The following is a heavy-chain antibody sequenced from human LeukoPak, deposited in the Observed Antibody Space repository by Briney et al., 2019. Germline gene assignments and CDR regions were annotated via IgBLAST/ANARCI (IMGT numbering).Heavy chain of an antibody. CDR3: ARSPLAHGYTFDY. CDR2: IYYSGST. V-gene: IGHV4-59*01. D-gene: IGHD1-1*01. CDR1: GGSISSYY. Sequence: KASETLSLTCTVSGGSISSYYWSWIRQPPGKGLEWIGYIYYSGSTNYNPSLKSRVTISVDTSKNQFSLKLSSVTAADPAVYYCARSPLAHGYTFDYWGQGTLVTVSS. J-gene: IGHJ4*02.